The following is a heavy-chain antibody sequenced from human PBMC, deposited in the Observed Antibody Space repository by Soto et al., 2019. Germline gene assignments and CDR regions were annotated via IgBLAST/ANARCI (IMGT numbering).Heavy chain of an antibody. V-gene: IGHV4-59*01. J-gene: IGHJ4*02. CDR2: IYYSGST. CDR3: ARWVVPAAIGYFDY. Sequence: SETLSLTCTVSGGSISSYYWSWIRQPPGKGLEWIGYIYYSGSTNYNPSLKSRVTISVDTSKNQFSLKLSSVTAADTAVYYCARWVVPAAIGYFDYWGQGTLVTVSS. D-gene: IGHD2-2*01. CDR1: GGSISSYY.